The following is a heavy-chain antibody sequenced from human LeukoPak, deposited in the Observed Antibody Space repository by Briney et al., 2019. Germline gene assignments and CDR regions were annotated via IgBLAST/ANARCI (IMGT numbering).Heavy chain of an antibody. D-gene: IGHD6-13*01. CDR1: GYTLTELS. CDR2: FDPEDGET. V-gene: IGHV1-24*01. CDR3: ATDAAGTPYYFDY. J-gene: IGHJ4*02. Sequence: ASVKVSCKVSGYTLTELSMHWVRRAPGKGLEWMGGFDPEDGETIYAQKFQGRVTMTEDTSTDTAYMELSSLRSEDTAVYYCATDAAGTPYYFDYWGQGTLVTVSS.